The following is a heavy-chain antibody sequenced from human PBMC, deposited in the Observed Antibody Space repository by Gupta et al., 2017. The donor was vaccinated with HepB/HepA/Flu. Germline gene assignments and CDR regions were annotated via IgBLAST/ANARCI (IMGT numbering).Heavy chain of an antibody. CDR2: INTDGSTT. CDR1: GFTFSSHW. J-gene: IGHJ4*02. D-gene: IGHD6-13*01. Sequence: EVQLVESGGGLVQPGGSLRLSCATSGFTFSSHWMHWVRQAPGKGLVWVSRINTDGSTTNYADSVEGRFTISRDDAKNTLYLQMNSLRAEDTAVYYCARVRIATTGFDYWGQGTLVTVSS. V-gene: IGHV3-74*01. CDR3: ARVRIATTGFDY.